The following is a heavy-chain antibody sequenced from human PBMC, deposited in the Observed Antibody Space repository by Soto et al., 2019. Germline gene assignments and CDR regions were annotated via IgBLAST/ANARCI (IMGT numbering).Heavy chain of an antibody. Sequence: PGGSLRLSCAASGFSFRNYAMSWVRQAPGKGLEWISTLTGSSSNTYYADSVKGRFAISRDNSRNTLYLQMHSLTAEDTAVYYCANRRATYGLLNHDYWGQGTLVTVSS. V-gene: IGHV3-23*01. CDR3: ANRRATYGLLNHDY. J-gene: IGHJ4*02. D-gene: IGHD1-26*01. CDR2: LTGSSSNT. CDR1: GFSFRNYA.